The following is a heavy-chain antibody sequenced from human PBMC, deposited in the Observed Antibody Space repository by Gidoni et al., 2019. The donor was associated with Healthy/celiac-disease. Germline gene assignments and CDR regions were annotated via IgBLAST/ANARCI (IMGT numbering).Heavy chain of an antibody. CDR2: IKQDGSEK. V-gene: IGHV3-7*05. J-gene: IGHJ4*02. CDR1: GFAFSRSW. Sequence: EVQLVGSGGGLGQRGGSLRLSCAGSGFAFSRSWRSWVRQAPGKGLEWVANIKQDGSEKYYVDSVKGRFTISRDNAKNSLYLQMNSLRAEDTAVYYCARDWVYYDYVWGSPPTDYWGQGTLVTVSS. D-gene: IGHD3-16*01. CDR3: ARDWVYYDYVWGSPPTDY.